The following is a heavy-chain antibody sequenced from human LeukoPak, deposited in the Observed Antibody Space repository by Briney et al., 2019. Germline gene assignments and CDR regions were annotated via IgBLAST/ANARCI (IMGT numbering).Heavy chain of an antibody. Sequence: PGRSLRLSCAASGFTFSSYGMHWVRQAPGKGLEWVAVIWYDGSNKYYADSVEGRFTISRDNPKNTLYLQMNSLRAEDTAVYYCARGSLYYYNSSGTDYWGQGTLVTVSS. CDR3: ARGSLYYYNSSGTDY. CDR2: IWYDGSNK. V-gene: IGHV3-33*01. J-gene: IGHJ4*02. CDR1: GFTFSSYG. D-gene: IGHD3-22*01.